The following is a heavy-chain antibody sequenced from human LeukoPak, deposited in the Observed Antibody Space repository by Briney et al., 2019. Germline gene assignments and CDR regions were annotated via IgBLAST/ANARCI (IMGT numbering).Heavy chain of an antibody. D-gene: IGHD2-2*01. J-gene: IGHJ4*02. CDR1: GYSFTTYW. CDR3: ASPLTRECSSISCPLSY. Sequence: GESLKISCKGSGYSFTTYWIAWVRQMPGKGLEWMGIIYPGDSDTRYSPSFQGQVTISVDKSVSAAYLQWSSLKASDTAMYYCASPLTRECSSISCPLSYWGQGTLVTVSS. CDR2: IYPGDSDT. V-gene: IGHV5-51*01.